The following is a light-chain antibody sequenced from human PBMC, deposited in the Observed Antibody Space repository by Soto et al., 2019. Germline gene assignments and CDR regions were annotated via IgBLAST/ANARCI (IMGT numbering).Light chain of an antibody. Sequence: EIVMTQSPATLSVSPGERATLSCRASQSVSSNLAWYQQNPGQAPRLLIYGASTRATGSPARFSGSGSGTEFTLTISSLQSEDFAVDYCQQYNNWPPWTFGQGTKVEIK. V-gene: IGKV3-15*01. CDR1: QSVSSN. J-gene: IGKJ1*01. CDR3: QQYNNWPPWT. CDR2: GAS.